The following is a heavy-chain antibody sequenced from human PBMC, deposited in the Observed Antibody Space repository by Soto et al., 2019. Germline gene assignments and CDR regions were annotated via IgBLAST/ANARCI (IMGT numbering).Heavy chain of an antibody. D-gene: IGHD3-3*01. Sequence: SETLSLTCAVYDGSFSSYYWGWIRQPPGKGLEWIGEINHSGSANYNPSLKSRVTISVDTSKNQFSLKLSSVTAADTAVYYCARGSATYYDFWSGYSFALYYYYYGMEVWGQGTTVTVSS. J-gene: IGHJ6*02. CDR2: INHSGSA. CDR3: ARGSATYYDFWSGYSFALYYYYYGMEV. CDR1: DGSFSSYY. V-gene: IGHV4-34*01.